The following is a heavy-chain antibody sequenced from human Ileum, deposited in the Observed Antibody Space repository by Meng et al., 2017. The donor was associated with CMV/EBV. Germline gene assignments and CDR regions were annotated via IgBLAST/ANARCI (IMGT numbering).Heavy chain of an antibody. D-gene: IGHD6-19*01. V-gene: IGHV4-4*07. J-gene: IGHJ4*02. CDR2: ISSSGSI. CDR1: DGSISYYY. CDR3: ARAEADTGNFEY. Sequence: QLELQESGPGLVKPSETLSRTCTVTDGSISYYYWSWIRQSADKGLEWIGRISSSGSINYNPSLESRLTLSVDTSKKQLSLKLSSVTAADTAVYYCARAEADTGNFEYWGQGTLVTVSS.